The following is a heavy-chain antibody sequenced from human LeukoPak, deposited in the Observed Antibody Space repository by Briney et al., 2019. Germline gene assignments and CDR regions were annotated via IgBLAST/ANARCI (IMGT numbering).Heavy chain of an antibody. CDR3: SRGPINSWLFDGMDV. D-gene: IGHD5-24*01. CDR2: IRSKAYGGTT. J-gene: IGHJ6*02. V-gene: IGHV3-49*04. Sequence: GGSLRLSCTGFGFIFGDHAMTWVRQAPGKGLEWVGFIRSKAYGGTTEYAASVRGRFTISRDDSRGIMYLQMDSLRSEDTAVYYCSRGPINSWLFDGMDVWGQGTTVTVSS. CDR1: GFIFGDHA.